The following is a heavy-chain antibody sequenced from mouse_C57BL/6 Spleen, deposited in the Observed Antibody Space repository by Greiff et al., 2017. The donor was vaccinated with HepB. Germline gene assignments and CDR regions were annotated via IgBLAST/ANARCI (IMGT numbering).Heavy chain of an antibody. V-gene: IGHV1-55*01. CDR1: GYTFTSYW. J-gene: IGHJ4*01. CDR2: IYPGSGST. D-gene: IGHD1-1*01. Sequence: QVQLQQPGAELVKPGASVKMSCKASGYTFTSYWITWVKQRPGQGLEWIGDIYPGSGSTNYNEKFKSKATLTVDTSSSTAYMQLSSLTSEDSAVYYCARGRTTVVATDYAMDYWGQGTSGTVSS. CDR3: ARGRTTVVATDYAMDY.